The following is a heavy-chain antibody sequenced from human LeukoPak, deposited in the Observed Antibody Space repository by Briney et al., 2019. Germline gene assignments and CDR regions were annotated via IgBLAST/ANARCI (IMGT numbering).Heavy chain of an antibody. J-gene: IGHJ6*03. CDR3: ARLDFLIIPETPLYIDV. Sequence: SDTLSLTCVVSGAAVSSSSHFWGWIRQAPGKGLEWIGTIHYSDITYINLSLKSRVSMSLDTSKNQFSLKLNSVTAADTAIYYCARLDFLIIPETPLYIDVWGKGTTVTV. CDR2: IHYSDIT. D-gene: IGHD3-9*01. V-gene: IGHV4-39*01. CDR1: GAAVSSSSHF.